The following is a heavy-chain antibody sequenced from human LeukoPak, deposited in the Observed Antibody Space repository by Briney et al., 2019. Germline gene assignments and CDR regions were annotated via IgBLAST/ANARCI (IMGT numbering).Heavy chain of an antibody. J-gene: IGHJ4*02. CDR2: INHSGST. CDR1: GGSFSGYY. CDR3: ASLYSGSYYALDY. Sequence: PSETLSLTCAVYGGSFSGYYWSWIRQPPGKGLEWIGEINHSGSTNYNPSLKSRVTISVDTSKNQFSLKLSSVTAADTAVYYCASLYSGSYYALDYWGQGTLVTVSS. D-gene: IGHD1-26*01. V-gene: IGHV4-34*01.